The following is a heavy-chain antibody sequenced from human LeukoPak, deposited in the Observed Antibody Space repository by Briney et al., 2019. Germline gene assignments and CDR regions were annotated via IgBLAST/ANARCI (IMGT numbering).Heavy chain of an antibody. V-gene: IGHV1-69*01. CDR1: GGTFSSYA. Sequence: ASVKVSCKASGGTFSSYAISWVRQAPGPGLEWMGGIIPIFGTANSAQKFQGRVTITADESTSTAYMELSSLRSEDTAVYYCARGVRADIVVVPAAINRYYFDYWGQGTLATVSS. CDR2: IIPIFGTA. J-gene: IGHJ4*02. D-gene: IGHD2-2*02. CDR3: ARGVRADIVVVPAAINRYYFDY.